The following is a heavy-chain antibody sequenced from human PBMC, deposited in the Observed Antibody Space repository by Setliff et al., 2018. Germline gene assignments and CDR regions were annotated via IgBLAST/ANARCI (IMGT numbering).Heavy chain of an antibody. CDR2: INHRGST. D-gene: IGHD6-6*01. CDR3: ARGRNIAARLLDS. CDR1: GGSISSHY. V-gene: IGHV4-34*01. Sequence: SETLSLTCIVSGGSISSHYWTWIRQPPGKGLEWVGEINHRGSTTYNPSLKSRVTISVDTSKDQFSLKVISMTAADTAVYYCARGRNIAARLLDSWGQGTLVTVSS. J-gene: IGHJ4*02.